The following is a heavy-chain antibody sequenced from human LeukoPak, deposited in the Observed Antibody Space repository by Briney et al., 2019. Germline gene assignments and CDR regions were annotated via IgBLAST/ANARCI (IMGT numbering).Heavy chain of an antibody. CDR1: GGSISSYY. Sequence: RSSETLSLTCTVSGGSISSYYWSWIRQPPGKGLEWIGYIYYSGSTNYNPSLKSRVTISLDTSKNQFSLKLSSVTAADTAVYYCARGKYSYAYFGAYYFDYWGQGTLVTVSS. CDR3: ARGKYSYAYFGAYYFDY. CDR2: IYYSGST. V-gene: IGHV4-59*12. J-gene: IGHJ4*02. D-gene: IGHD5-18*01.